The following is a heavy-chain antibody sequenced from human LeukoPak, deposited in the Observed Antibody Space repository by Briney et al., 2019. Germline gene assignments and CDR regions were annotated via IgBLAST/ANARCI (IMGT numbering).Heavy chain of an antibody. Sequence: SETLSLTCAVYGGSFSGYYWSWIRQPPGKGLEWIGEINHSGSTNYNPSLKSRVTISVDTSKNQFSLKLSSVTAADTAVYYCARALWYYDSSGYSDAFDIWGQGTMVTVSS. CDR3: ARALWYYDSSGYSDAFDI. J-gene: IGHJ3*02. D-gene: IGHD3-22*01. CDR2: INHSGST. V-gene: IGHV4-34*01. CDR1: GGSFSGYY.